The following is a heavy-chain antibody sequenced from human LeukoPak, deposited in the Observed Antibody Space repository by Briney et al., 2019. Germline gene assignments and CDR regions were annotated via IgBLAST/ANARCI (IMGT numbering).Heavy chain of an antibody. CDR1: GYTFTSYD. Sequence: ASVKVSCKASGYTFTSYDISWVRQAPGQGLEWMGWISAYNGNTNYAQKLQGRVTMTTDTSTSTAYMELRSLRSDDTAVYYCARLSFMITFGGVIVIPAFDIWGQGTMVTVSS. CDR2: ISAYNGNT. J-gene: IGHJ3*02. CDR3: ARLSFMITFGGVIVIPAFDI. V-gene: IGHV1-18*01. D-gene: IGHD3-16*02.